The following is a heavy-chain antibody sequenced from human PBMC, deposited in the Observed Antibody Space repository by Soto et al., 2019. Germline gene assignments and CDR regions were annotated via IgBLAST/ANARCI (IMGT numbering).Heavy chain of an antibody. CDR1: GFTFSSYW. CDR3: VRVRQQWLTNWFDP. Sequence: EVQLVESGGGLVQPGGSLRLSCAASGFTFSSYWMSWVRQAPGKGLEWVANIKQDGSEKYYVDSVKGRFTISRDNAKNSLYLQMNSLRAEDTAVYYCVRVRQQWLTNWFDPWGQGTLVTVSS. CDR2: IKQDGSEK. D-gene: IGHD6-19*01. J-gene: IGHJ5*02. V-gene: IGHV3-7*03.